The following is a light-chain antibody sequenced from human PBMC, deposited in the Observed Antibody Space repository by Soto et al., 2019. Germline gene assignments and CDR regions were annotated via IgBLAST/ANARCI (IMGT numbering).Light chain of an antibody. V-gene: IGKV3D-15*01. CDR1: QSVSSK. Sequence: EIVMTQSPATLAVSPGERATLSCRASQSVSSKLAWYQQKPGQAPRLLIYGASTRATGIPARFSGSGSGTEFTLTISSLQSEDFVVYYCQQYNNWPSLTFGQGTRLEIK. CDR3: QQYNNWPSLT. CDR2: GAS. J-gene: IGKJ5*01.